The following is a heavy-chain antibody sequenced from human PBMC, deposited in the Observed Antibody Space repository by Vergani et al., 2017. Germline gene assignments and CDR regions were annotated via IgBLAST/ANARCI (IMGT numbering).Heavy chain of an antibody. V-gene: IGHV3-33*01. CDR1: GFTFSSYS. CDR3: AREPGYSSSWYYLDY. Sequence: QVQLVESGGGVVQPGRSLRLSCAASGFTFSSYSMHWVRQAPGKGLEWVAVIWYDGSNKYYADSVKGRFTISRDNSKNTLYLQMNSLRAEDTAVYYCAREPGYSSSWYYLDYWGQGTLVTVSS. D-gene: IGHD6-13*01. J-gene: IGHJ4*02. CDR2: IWYDGSNK.